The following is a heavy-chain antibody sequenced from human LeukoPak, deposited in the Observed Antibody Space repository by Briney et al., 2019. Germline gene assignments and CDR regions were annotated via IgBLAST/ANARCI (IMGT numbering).Heavy chain of an antibody. CDR2: IYYSGST. V-gene: IGHV4-59*01. Sequence: KTSETLSLTSTVSGGSISSYYWSWIRRPPGKGLEWIGYIYYSGSTNYNPSLKSRVTISVDRSKNQLSLKLSSVTAADTAVYYCARVGTPTAPPPPPLIDYWGQGTLVTVSS. J-gene: IGHJ4*02. CDR3: ARVGTPTAPPPPPLIDY. D-gene: IGHD3-10*01. CDR1: GGSISSYY.